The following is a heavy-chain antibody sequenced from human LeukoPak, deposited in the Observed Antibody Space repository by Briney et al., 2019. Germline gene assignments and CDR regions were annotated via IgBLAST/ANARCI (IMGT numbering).Heavy chain of an antibody. J-gene: IGHJ6*03. V-gene: IGHV4-61*01. D-gene: IGHD2-15*01. CDR1: GVSVSDGRYY. CDR3: ARYSPQVYYYYYMDV. Sequence: PSQTLSLTCNVSGVSVSDGRYYWTWIRQHPGKGLEWIGYKYYSGSAKYNPSLKSRVTISVDTSKNQFSLKLSSVTAADTAVYYCARYSPQVYYYYYMDVWGKGTTVTVSS. CDR2: KYYSGSA.